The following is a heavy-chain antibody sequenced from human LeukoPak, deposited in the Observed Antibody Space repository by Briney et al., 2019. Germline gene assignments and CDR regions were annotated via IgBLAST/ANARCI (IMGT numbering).Heavy chain of an antibody. CDR1: GFTFSSYW. J-gene: IGHJ3*02. CDR2: IWYDGSNK. V-gene: IGHV3-33*08. Sequence: GGSLRLSCAASGFTFSSYWMHWVRQAPGKGLEWVAVIWYDGSNKYYADSVKGRFTISRDNSKNTLYLQMNSLRAEDTAVYYCARDDYVWGSYRYTIANAFDIWGQETMVTVSS. D-gene: IGHD3-16*02. CDR3: ARDDYVWGSYRYTIANAFDI.